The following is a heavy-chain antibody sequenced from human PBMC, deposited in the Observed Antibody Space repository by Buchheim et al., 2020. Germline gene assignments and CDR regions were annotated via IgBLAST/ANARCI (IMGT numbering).Heavy chain of an antibody. Sequence: QVQLVESGGGVVQPGRSLRLSCAASGFTFSSYGMHWVRQAPGKGLEWVAVISYDGSNKYYADSVKGRFTISRDNSKNTLYLQMNSLRAEDTAVYYCAKNDFWSGNNWFDPWGQGTL. CDR2: ISYDGSNK. J-gene: IGHJ5*02. CDR3: AKNDFWSGNNWFDP. V-gene: IGHV3-30*18. CDR1: GFTFSSYG. D-gene: IGHD3-3*01.